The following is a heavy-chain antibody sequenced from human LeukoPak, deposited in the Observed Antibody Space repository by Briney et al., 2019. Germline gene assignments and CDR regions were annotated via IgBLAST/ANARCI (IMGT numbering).Heavy chain of an antibody. CDR1: GYTFTGHW. CDR3: ACKAGDHQERPSFDY. D-gene: IGHD3-16*01. J-gene: IGHJ4*02. V-gene: IGHV1-2*02. CDR2: SNPNSGDT. Sequence: ASVKVSCKASGYTFTGHWMHWVRQAPGQGLEWMGWSNPNSGDTSYAQKFQGRVNMTRDTSISTAYMDLTRLTSDDTAVYYCACKAGDHQERPSFDYWGQGTLVTVSS.